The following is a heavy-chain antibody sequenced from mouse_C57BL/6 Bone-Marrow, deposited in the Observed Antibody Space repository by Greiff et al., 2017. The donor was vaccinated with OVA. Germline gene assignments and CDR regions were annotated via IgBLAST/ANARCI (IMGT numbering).Heavy chain of an antibody. Sequence: QVQLKESGAELVRPGASVTLSCKASGYTFTDYEMHWVKQTPVHGLEWIGAIDPETGGTAYNQKFKGKAILTADKSSSTAYMELRSLTSEDSAVDYCTGDIWDYYGTYWYFDVWGTGTTVTVSS. V-gene: IGHV1-15*01. CDR1: GYTFTDYE. J-gene: IGHJ1*03. CDR3: TGDIWDYYGTYWYFDV. CDR2: IDPETGGT. D-gene: IGHD1-1*01.